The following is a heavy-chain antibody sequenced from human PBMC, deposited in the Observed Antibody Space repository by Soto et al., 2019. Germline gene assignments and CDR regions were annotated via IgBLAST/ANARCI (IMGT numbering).Heavy chain of an antibody. V-gene: IGHV4-59*08. CDR3: AILQNFNWSDP. Sequence: ASETLSLTCTVSGGSISSTYWSWIRQPPGKGLEWIGYIYYSGYTNYNPSLKSRVTMSVDTSKNQFSLKLSSVTAADTAVYYCAILQNFNWSDPWCQGTLVTVSS. CDR2: IYYSGYT. D-gene: IGHD3-3*01. J-gene: IGHJ5*02. CDR1: GGSISSTY.